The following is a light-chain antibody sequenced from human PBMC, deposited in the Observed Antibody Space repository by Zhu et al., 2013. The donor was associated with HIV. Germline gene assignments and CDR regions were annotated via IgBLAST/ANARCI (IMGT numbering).Light chain of an antibody. CDR3: QSYDSSLSVC. Sequence: QSVLTQPPSVSGAPGQRVTISCTGSSSNIGAGYDVHWYQQLPGTAPKLLIYGNSNRPSGVPDRFSGSKSGTSASLAITGLQAEDEADYYCQSYDSSLSVCVGG. CDR2: GNS. CDR1: SSNIGAGYD. V-gene: IGLV1-40*01. J-gene: IGLJ7*01.